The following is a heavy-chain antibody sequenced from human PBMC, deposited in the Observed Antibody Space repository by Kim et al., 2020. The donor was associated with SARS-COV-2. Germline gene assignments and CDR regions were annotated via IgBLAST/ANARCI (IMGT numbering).Heavy chain of an antibody. D-gene: IGHD6-13*01. CDR2: IKQDGSEK. J-gene: IGHJ6*02. CDR1: GFTFSSYW. Sequence: GGSLRLSCAASGFTFSSYWMSWVRQAPGKGLEWVANIKQDGSEKYYVDSVKGRFTISRDNAKNSLYLQMNSLRAEDTAVYYCARFGPYSSSWYDYGMDVWGQRTTVTVSS. V-gene: IGHV3-7*03. CDR3: ARFGPYSSSWYDYGMDV.